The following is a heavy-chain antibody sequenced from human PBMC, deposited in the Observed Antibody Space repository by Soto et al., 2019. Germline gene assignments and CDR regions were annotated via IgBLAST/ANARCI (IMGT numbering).Heavy chain of an antibody. V-gene: IGHV3-30*03. D-gene: IGHD5-18*01. J-gene: IGHJ4*02. Sequence: QAQLVESGGGVVQPGRSLRLSCAASGFTFSSYGMHWVRQAPGTGLGWVAVISYDGGIQHYADSVKGRFTISRDNSKNMVLLQMTSLRAEDTAVYYCVSDRGYGHASVPYSWGQGTLVSVSS. CDR2: ISYDGGIQ. CDR3: VSDRGYGHASVPYS. CDR1: GFTFSSYG.